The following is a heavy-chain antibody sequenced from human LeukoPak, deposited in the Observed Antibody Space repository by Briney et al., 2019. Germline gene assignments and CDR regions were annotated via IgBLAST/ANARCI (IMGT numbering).Heavy chain of an antibody. V-gene: IGHV3-7*01. Sequence: GGSLRLSCAASGFTFSSYWMSWVRQAPGKGPEWVANIKQDGSEKYYVDSVKGRFTISRDNAKNSLYLQMNSLRAEDTAVYYCVRDDYVWGVNYYYYYMDVWGKGTTVTVSS. CDR1: GFTFSSYW. CDR3: VRDDYVWGVNYYYYYMDV. J-gene: IGHJ6*03. CDR2: IKQDGSEK. D-gene: IGHD3-16*01.